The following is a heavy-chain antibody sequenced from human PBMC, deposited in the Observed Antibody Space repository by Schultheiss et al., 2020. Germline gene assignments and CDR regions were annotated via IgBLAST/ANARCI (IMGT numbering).Heavy chain of an antibody. Sequence: GGSLRLSCAASGFSFNSYGMNWVRQAPGKGLEWVSYISGGSSTIYYPDSVKGRFSISRDNAKNSLYLQMNSLRAEDTAVYYCAKALALSDSSGYYYADAFDIWGQGTMVTVSS. CDR3: AKALALSDSSGYYYADAFDI. J-gene: IGHJ3*02. CDR2: ISGGSSTI. V-gene: IGHV3-48*01. D-gene: IGHD3-22*01. CDR1: GFSFNSYG.